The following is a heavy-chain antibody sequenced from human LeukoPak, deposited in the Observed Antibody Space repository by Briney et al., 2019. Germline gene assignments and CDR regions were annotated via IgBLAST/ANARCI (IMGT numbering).Heavy chain of an antibody. CDR2: MNPNSGNT. V-gene: IGHV1-8*01. D-gene: IGHD3-22*01. J-gene: IGHJ4*02. CDR3: ARVRKYYDSSGYGY. CDR1: GHTFTSYD. Sequence: GASVKVSCKASGHTFTSYDINWGRQATGHGLEWMGWMNPNSGNTGYAQKFQGRVTMTRNTSISTAYMELSSLRSEDTAVYYCARVRKYYDSSGYGYWGQGTLVTVSS.